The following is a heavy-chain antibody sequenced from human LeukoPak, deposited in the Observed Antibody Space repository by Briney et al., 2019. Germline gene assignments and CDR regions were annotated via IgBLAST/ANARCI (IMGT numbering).Heavy chain of an antibody. CDR3: ASLYYDTPSAWYFDL. J-gene: IGHJ2*01. V-gene: IGHV4-59*01. CDR1: GGSISSYY. CDR2: IYYSGST. Sequence: PSETLSLTCTVSGGSISSYYWSWIRQPPGKGLEWIGYIYYSGSTNYNPSLKSRVTISVDTSKNQFSLKLSSVTAADTAVYCCASLYYDTPSAWYFDLWGRGTLVTVSS. D-gene: IGHD3-22*01.